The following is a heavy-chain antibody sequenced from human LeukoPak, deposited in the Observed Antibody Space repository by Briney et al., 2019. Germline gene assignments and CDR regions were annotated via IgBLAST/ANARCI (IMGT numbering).Heavy chain of an antibody. D-gene: IGHD6-13*01. Sequence: PSETLSLTCAVSGYSISGGYYWGWIGQPPGTGLEWIGSINHSGSTYYNPSLKSRVTISVDTSKNQFSLKLTSVTAADTGMYYCARNLGYSSLDYWGQGTLLTV. V-gene: IGHV4-38-2*01. J-gene: IGHJ4*02. CDR3: ARNLGYSSLDY. CDR2: INHSGST. CDR1: GYSISGGYY.